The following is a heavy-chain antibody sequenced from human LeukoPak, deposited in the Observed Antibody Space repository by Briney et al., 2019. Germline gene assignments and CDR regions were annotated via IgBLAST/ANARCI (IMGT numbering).Heavy chain of an antibody. CDR2: MNPNNGNT. V-gene: IGHV1-8*01. Sequence: ASVKVSCKASGFTFTSYDINWVRQASGQGLEWMGWMNPNNGNTGYAQKFQGRVTMTRDTSISTAYMELSSLRSEDTAVYYCARAASGSYYEFDYWGQGTLVTVSS. J-gene: IGHJ4*02. CDR3: ARAASGSYYEFDY. D-gene: IGHD1-26*01. CDR1: GFTFTSYD.